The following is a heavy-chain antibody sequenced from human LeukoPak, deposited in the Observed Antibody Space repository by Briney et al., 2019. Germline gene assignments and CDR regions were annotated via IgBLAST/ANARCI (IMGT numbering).Heavy chain of an antibody. J-gene: IGHJ6*02. V-gene: IGHV4-59*01. CDR3: ARVGAARYYYYYGMDV. Sequence: SETLSLTCTVSGGSISSYYWSWIRQPPGKGLEWIGYIYYSGSTNYNPSLKSRVTISVDTSKDQFSLKLSSVTAADTAVYYCARVGAARYYYYYGMDVWGQGTTVTVSS. CDR1: GGSISSYY. D-gene: IGHD6-6*01. CDR2: IYYSGST.